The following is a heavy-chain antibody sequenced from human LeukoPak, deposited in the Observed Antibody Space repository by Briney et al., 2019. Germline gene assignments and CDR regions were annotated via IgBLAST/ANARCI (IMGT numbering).Heavy chain of an antibody. V-gene: IGHV1-69*13. CDR1: GGTFGSYA. CDR3: ARSLNTMVRGITTATDFFSYAMDV. J-gene: IGHJ6*02. D-gene: IGHD3-10*01. Sequence: SVKVSCKASGGTFGSYAISWVRQAPGQGLEWMGGILPSFGATKYSQKFQDRVTITADVSTTSVYMDLTSLSSEDTALYYCARSLNTMVRGITTATDFFSYAMDVWGQGTAVTVSS. CDR2: ILPSFGAT.